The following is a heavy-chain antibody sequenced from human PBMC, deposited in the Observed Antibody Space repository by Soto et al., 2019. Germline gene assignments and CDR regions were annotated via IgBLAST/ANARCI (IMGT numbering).Heavy chain of an antibody. J-gene: IGHJ6*02. Sequence: PGESLKISCKGSVYSFTSYWIGWVRQMSGKGLEWMGIIYPGDSDTRYSPSFQGQVTISADKSISTAYLQWSSLKASDTAMYYCARGSGSYSDYYYHVMEVSGQATPVTVPS. CDR2: IYPGDSDT. CDR3: ARGSGSYSDYYYHVMEV. V-gene: IGHV5-51*01. D-gene: IGHD1-26*01. CDR1: VYSFTSYW.